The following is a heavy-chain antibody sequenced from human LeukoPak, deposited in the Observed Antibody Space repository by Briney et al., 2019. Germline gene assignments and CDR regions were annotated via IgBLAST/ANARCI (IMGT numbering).Heavy chain of an antibody. V-gene: IGHV3-21*01. CDR3: ARALTTLTYEGY. D-gene: IGHD1-1*01. CDR1: GFTFSSYT. CDR2: ISGSNSYI. Sequence: GGSLRLSCAASGFTFSSYTMHWIRQAPGKGLEWVSSISGSNSYIFYADSVKGRFTVSRDNAKDSLYPQMNSLRAEDTAVYYCARALTTLTYEGYWGQGTLVTVSS. J-gene: IGHJ4*02.